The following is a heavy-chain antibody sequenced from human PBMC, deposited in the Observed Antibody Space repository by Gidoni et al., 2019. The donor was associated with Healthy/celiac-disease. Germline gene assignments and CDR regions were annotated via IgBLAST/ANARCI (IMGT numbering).Heavy chain of an antibody. Sequence: EVQLVESGGGLVKPGGSLRLSWVASGFTFRRYDMNWVRQAPGKGLEWVSSICSSRSYIYYADSLKGRFTISGDNAKNSLYLQMNSLRAEDTAVYYCARDGDVDTAMVNQFDYWGQGTLVTVSS. CDR3: ARDGDVDTAMVNQFDY. J-gene: IGHJ4*02. V-gene: IGHV3-21*01. CDR1: GFTFRRYD. D-gene: IGHD5-18*01. CDR2: ICSSRSYI.